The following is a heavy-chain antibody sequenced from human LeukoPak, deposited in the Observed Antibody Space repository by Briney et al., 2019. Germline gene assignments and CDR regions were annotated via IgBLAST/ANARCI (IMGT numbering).Heavy chain of an antibody. CDR1: GFTFSAYG. J-gene: IGHJ3*02. V-gene: IGHV3-33*05. CDR3: ARDGASIFGVVLASDI. Sequence: GGSLRLSCAAPGFTFSAYGMHWVRQTPGKGLERVAFISYDGSKRSYADSVKGRFTISRDNSKKPLYLQMNSLRAQDTAVYYCARDGASIFGVVLASDIWGQGTMVTVSS. CDR2: ISYDGSKR. D-gene: IGHD3-3*01.